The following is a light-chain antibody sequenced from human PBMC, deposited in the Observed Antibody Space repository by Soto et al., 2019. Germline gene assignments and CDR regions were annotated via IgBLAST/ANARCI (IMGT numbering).Light chain of an antibody. CDR1: QAITTW. V-gene: IGKV1-5*01. CDR3: QQYNTPSGT. J-gene: IGKJ1*01. Sequence: DIQMTQSPSTLSASVGDRVTITCRASQAITTWLAWYQQKPGKAPKLLIYDASTLESGVPSRFRGSGFGTEFSLTISSLQPDDFASYYCQQYNTPSGTFGQGTKVDIK. CDR2: DAS.